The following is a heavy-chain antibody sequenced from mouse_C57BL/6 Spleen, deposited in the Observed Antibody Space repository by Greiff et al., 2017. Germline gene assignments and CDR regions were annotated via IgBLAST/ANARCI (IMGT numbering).Heavy chain of an antibody. V-gene: IGHV1-4*01. D-gene: IGHD2-3*01. CDR3: ARSNDPLDY. Sequence: VQLQQSGAELARPGASVKMSCKASGYTFTSYTMHWVKQRPVQGLEWIGYINPSSGYTKYNQKFKDKATLTADKSSSTAYMQLSSLTSEDSAVYYGARSNDPLDYWGQGTTLTVSS. J-gene: IGHJ2*01. CDR2: INPSSGYT. CDR1: GYTFTSYT.